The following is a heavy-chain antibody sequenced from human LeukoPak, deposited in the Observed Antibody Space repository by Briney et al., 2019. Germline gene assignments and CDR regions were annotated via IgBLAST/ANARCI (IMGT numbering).Heavy chain of an antibody. CDR1: GFTVSSNY. CDR2: IYSGGST. V-gene: IGHV3-66*04. CDR3: AKQGEYSSSSVYFDY. J-gene: IGHJ4*02. Sequence: GGSLRLSCAASGFTVSSNYMSWVRQAPGKGLEWVSVIYSGGSTYYADSVKGRFTISRDNSKNTLYLQMNSLRAEDTAVYYCAKQGEYSSSSVYFDYWGQGTLVSVSS. D-gene: IGHD6-6*01.